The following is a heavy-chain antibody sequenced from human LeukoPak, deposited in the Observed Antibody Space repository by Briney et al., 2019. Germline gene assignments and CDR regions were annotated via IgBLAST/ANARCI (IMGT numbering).Heavy chain of an antibody. D-gene: IGHD6-6*01. Sequence: PGGSLRLSCAASGFTVSSKYMIWVRQAPGKGLEWVSLVNTGGSTYYADSVKGRFTISRDNSKNTLYLQMSSLRAEDTAVYYCATDSSSRPEDYWGQGTRVTVSS. CDR2: VNTGGST. V-gene: IGHV3-66*01. CDR3: ATDSSSRPEDY. CDR1: GFTVSSKY. J-gene: IGHJ4*02.